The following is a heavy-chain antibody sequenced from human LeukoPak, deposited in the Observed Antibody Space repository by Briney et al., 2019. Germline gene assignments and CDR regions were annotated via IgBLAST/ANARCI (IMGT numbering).Heavy chain of an antibody. Sequence: SETLSLTCAVYGGSFSGYYWSWIRQPPGKGLEWIGEINHSGSTNYNPSLKSRVTISVDTSKNQFSLKLSSVTAEDTAVYYCARATYSSSWYYFDYWGQGTLVTVSS. CDR2: INHSGST. CDR1: GGSFSGYY. J-gene: IGHJ4*02. CDR3: ARATYSSSWYYFDY. D-gene: IGHD6-13*01. V-gene: IGHV4-34*01.